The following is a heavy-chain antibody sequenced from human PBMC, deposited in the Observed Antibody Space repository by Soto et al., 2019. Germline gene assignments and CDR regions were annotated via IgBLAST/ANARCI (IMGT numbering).Heavy chain of an antibody. Sequence: EAQLVESGGDLVQPGGSLRLSCAGSGFSFSSYEMNWVRQAPGKGLEWVSYISSSGSDTYYADSVKARFTISRDNAQNSLYLQMTRLRDEDTAIYYCASLSGSYGFDPWGQGTLVTVSS. CDR3: ASLSGSYGFDP. CDR2: ISSSGSDT. J-gene: IGHJ5*02. CDR1: GFSFSSYE. V-gene: IGHV3-48*03. D-gene: IGHD1-26*01.